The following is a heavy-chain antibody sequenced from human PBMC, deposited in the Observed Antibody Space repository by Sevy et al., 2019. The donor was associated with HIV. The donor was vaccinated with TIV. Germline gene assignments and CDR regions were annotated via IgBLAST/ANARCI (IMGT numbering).Heavy chain of an antibody. D-gene: IGHD3-3*01. J-gene: IGHJ5*02. CDR1: GFTFDDYG. V-gene: IGHV3-20*04. Sequence: GGSLRLSCAASGFTFDDYGMSWVRQAPGKGLEWVSGINWNGGSTGYADSVKGRFTISRDNAKNSLYLQMNSLIAEDTALYYCARVKEYYDFWSPFDPWGQGTLVTVSS. CDR2: INWNGGST. CDR3: ARVKEYYDFWSPFDP.